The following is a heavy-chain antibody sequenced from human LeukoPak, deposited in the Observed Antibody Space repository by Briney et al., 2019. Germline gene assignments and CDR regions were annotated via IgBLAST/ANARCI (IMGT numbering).Heavy chain of an antibody. D-gene: IGHD3-10*01. Sequence: PSETLSLTCTVSGDSISGGDDYWSWIRQPPGKGLEWIGYIYYSGSTYYNPSLKSRVTISVDTSKNQFSLKLSSVTAADTAVYYCARGGAGSYYGTTFDPWGQGTLVTVSS. CDR3: ARGGAGSYYGTTFDP. CDR1: GDSISGGDDY. V-gene: IGHV4-30-4*01. CDR2: IYYSGST. J-gene: IGHJ5*02.